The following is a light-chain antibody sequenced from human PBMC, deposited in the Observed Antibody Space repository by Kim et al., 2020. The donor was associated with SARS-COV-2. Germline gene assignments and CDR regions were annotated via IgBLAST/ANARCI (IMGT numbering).Light chain of an antibody. Sequence: SYELTQPPSVSVAPGETARITCGGTNIGSKSVHWYQQRPGRAPVLVIYYDRDRPSGIPERFSGSNSGNTATLTISGVEAGDEADYYCQVWDTNTDRHVFGSGTKVTV. CDR2: YDR. CDR3: QVWDTNTDRHV. J-gene: IGLJ1*01. CDR1: NIGSKS. V-gene: IGLV3-21*01.